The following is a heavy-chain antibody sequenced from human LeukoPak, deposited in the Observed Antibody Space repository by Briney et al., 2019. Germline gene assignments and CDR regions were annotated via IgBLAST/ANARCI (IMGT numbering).Heavy chain of an antibody. CDR3: ARDHCTSSGCYEYYYYGVDV. D-gene: IGHD2-2*01. Sequence: ASVRVSCKTSGYTFSNFGINWVRQAPGQGLEWMGWINPNSGGTNSAQKFQGRVTMTRDTSVSTAYMELSRLRSDDTAVYYCARDHCTSSGCYEYYYYGVDVWGQGTTVTVSS. V-gene: IGHV1-2*02. J-gene: IGHJ6*02. CDR1: GYTFSNFG. CDR2: INPNSGGT.